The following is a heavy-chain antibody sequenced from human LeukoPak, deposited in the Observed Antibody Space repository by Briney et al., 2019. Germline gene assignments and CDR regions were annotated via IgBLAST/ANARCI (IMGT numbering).Heavy chain of an antibody. D-gene: IGHD1-26*01. V-gene: IGHV3-53*01. CDR1: GFTVSTNY. J-gene: IGHJ4*02. CDR3: AKDLLQVGASPFDH. CDR2: MYSGGST. Sequence: PGGSLRLSCAVSGFTVSTNYMSWVRQAPGKGLEWVSVMYSGGSTYYADSVKGRFTISRHNSKNTLYLQMNSLRAEDTAVYYCAKDLLQVGASPFDHWGQGTLVTVSS.